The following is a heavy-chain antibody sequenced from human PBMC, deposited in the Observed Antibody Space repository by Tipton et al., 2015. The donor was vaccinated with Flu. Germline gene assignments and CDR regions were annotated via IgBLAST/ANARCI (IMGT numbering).Heavy chain of an antibody. CDR2: ISAYNGNT. V-gene: IGHV1-18*01. CDR1: GYTFTSYG. J-gene: IGHJ3*02. Sequence: QSGAEVKKPGASVKVSCKASGYTFTSYGISWVRQAPGQGLEWMVWISAYNGNTNYAQKLQGRVTMTTDTSTSTAYMELRSLRSDDTAVYYCARDAPLGELLPGDAFDIWGQGTMVTDSS. CDR3: ARDAPLGELLPGDAFDI. D-gene: IGHD1-26*01.